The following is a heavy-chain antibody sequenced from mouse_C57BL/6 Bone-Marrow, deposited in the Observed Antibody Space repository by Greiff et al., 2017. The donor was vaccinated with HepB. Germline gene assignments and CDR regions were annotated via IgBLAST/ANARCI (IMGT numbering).Heavy chain of an antibody. J-gene: IGHJ4*01. CDR3: ARYYDYDPYYAMDY. CDR1: GYTFTSYW. V-gene: IGHV1-69*01. D-gene: IGHD2-4*01. Sequence: VQLQQPGAELVMPGASVKLSCKASGYTFTSYWMHWVKQRPGQGLEWFGEIDPSDSYTNYNQKFKGKSTLTVDKSSSTAYMQLSSLTSEDSAVYYCARYYDYDPYYAMDYWGQGTSVTVSS. CDR2: IDPSDSYT.